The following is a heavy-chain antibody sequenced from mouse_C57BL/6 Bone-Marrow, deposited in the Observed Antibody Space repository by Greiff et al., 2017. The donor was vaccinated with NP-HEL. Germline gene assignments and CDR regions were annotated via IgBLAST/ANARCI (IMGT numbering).Heavy chain of an antibody. CDR1: GFTFSSYG. Sequence: EVQGVESGGDLVKPGGSLKLSCAASGFTFSSYGMSWVRQTPDKRLEWVATISSGGSYTYYPYSVKGRFTISRDNAKNTLYLQMSSLKSEDTAMYYCARQGTMVTTVDYWGQGTTLTVSS. V-gene: IGHV5-6*01. CDR3: ARQGTMVTTVDY. J-gene: IGHJ2*01. D-gene: IGHD2-2*01. CDR2: ISSGGSYT.